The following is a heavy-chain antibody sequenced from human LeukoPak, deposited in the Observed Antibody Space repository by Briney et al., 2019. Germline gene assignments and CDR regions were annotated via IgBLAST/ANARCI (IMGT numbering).Heavy chain of an antibody. D-gene: IGHD6-6*01. CDR3: ARCNIAPRFYYYYGMDV. Sequence: GESLKISCKGSGYSFTNYWIGWVRQMPGKGLEWMGIIYPGDSDTRYSPSFQGQVTFSADKSISTAYLQWSSLKASDTATYYCARCNIAPRFYYYYGMDVWGQGTTVTVSS. J-gene: IGHJ6*02. CDR2: IYPGDSDT. CDR1: GYSFTNYW. V-gene: IGHV5-51*01.